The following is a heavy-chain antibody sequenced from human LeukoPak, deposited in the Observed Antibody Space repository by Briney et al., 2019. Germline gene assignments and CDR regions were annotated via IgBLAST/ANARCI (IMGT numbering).Heavy chain of an antibody. D-gene: IGHD3-22*01. CDR1: GFTFDDYA. J-gene: IGHJ4*02. CDR3: AKGSSGYYSHFDY. CDR2: ISWNSGNI. Sequence: GGSLRLSCAASGFTFDDYAMHWVRQAPGKGLEWVSGISWNSGNIGYADSVKGRFTISRDNAKNSLYLQMNSLRAEDMALCYCAKGSSGYYSHFDYWGQGTLVTVSS. V-gene: IGHV3-9*03.